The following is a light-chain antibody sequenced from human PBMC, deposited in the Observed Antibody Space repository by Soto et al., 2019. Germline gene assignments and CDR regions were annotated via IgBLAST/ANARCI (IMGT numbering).Light chain of an antibody. CDR3: QQYNNWPPIT. CDR1: QSVSIN. V-gene: IGKV3-15*01. CDR2: GAS. J-gene: IGKJ5*01. Sequence: ELVMTQSPATQXSSAGSTPTLSCXXSQSVSINLAWYQQKPGQAPRLLFYGASTRATGIPARFSGSGSGTEFTLTISSLQSEDFAVYFCQQYNNWPPITFGQGTRLEIK.